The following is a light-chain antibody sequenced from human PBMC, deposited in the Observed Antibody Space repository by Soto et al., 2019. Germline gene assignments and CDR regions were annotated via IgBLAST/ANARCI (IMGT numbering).Light chain of an antibody. Sequence: DIQMTQSPSSLSASVGDRVTITCRASQSISSYLHWYQQKPGKAPKLLIYAASSLQSGVPSRFSGSGSGPDFTLTISSLQPEDFATYYCQQSYSTPFTFGPGTKVDIK. CDR1: QSISSY. V-gene: IGKV1-39*01. J-gene: IGKJ3*01. CDR2: AAS. CDR3: QQSYSTPFT.